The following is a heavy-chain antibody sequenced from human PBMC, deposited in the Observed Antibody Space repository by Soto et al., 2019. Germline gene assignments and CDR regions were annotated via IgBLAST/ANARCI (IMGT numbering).Heavy chain of an antibody. CDR1: GLTFSDVY. J-gene: IGHJ4*02. Sequence: EVQLVESGGGLVKPGGSLRISCAASGLTFSDVYMNWVRQAPGKGLEWVGRIKSVSAGGTTDFATPVKGRFSISRDDSKNMLYLQMNSLKTEDTAVYYCTWGKAQYLDYWGQGTLVTVSS. D-gene: IGHD3-16*01. CDR3: TWGKAQYLDY. CDR2: IKSVSAGGTT. V-gene: IGHV3-15*07.